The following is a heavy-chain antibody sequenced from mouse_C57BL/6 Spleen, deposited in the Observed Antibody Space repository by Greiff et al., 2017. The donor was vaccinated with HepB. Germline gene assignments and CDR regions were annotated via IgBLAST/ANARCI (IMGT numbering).Heavy chain of an antibody. CDR1: GFSLTSYG. D-gene: IGHD2-3*01. J-gene: IGHJ1*03. V-gene: IGHV2-5*01. CDR2: IWRGGST. CDR3: AKRGDGYYWYFDV. Sequence: QVQLQQSGPGLVQPSQRLSITCTVSGFSLTSYGVHWVRQSPGKGLEWLGVIWRGGSTDYNAAFMSRLSITKDNSKSQVFFKMNSLQADDTAIYYCAKRGDGYYWYFDVWGTGTTVTVSS.